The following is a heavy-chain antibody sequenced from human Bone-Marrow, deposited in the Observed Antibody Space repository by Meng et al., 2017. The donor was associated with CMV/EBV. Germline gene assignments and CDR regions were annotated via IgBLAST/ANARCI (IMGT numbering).Heavy chain of an antibody. CDR2: IIPILGIA. CDR3: ASDIVVVPAAQKRGAYHY. Sequence: SVKVSCKASGGTFSSYTISWVRQAPGQGLEWMGRIIPILGIANYAQKFQGRVTITADKSTSTAYMELSSLRSEDTAVYYCASDIVVVPAAQKRGAYHYWGQGPLVTVSS. D-gene: IGHD2-2*01. V-gene: IGHV1-69*02. J-gene: IGHJ4*02. CDR1: GGTFSSYT.